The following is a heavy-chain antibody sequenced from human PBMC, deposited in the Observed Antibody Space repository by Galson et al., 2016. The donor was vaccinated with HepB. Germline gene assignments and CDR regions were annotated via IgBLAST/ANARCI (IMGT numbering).Heavy chain of an antibody. J-gene: IGHJ5*02. V-gene: IGHV4-4*02. CDR2: IYHGGST. CDR1: GGPITTNNW. CDR3: ARGGHYGGFDT. D-gene: IGHD3-16*01. Sequence: EPLSLTCTVSGGPITTNNWWSWVRQSPEKGLEWIGEIYHGGSTNKNPSLKSRVTMLVDKATNQFSLKLNSVTTADTAVYYCARGGHYGGFDTWGQGTLVTVSS.